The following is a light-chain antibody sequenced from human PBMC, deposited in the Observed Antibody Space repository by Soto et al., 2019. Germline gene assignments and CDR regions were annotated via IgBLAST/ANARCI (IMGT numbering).Light chain of an antibody. V-gene: IGKV1-5*01. CDR1: QSISSW. CDR2: DAS. J-gene: IGKJ1*01. Sequence: DIQMTQSPSTLSTSVGDRVTITCRASQSISSWLAWYQQKPGKAPKLLIYDASSLESGVPSRFSGSGSGTEFTLTISSLQPDDFATYYCQQYNSYSATFGQGTKVDI. CDR3: QQYNSYSAT.